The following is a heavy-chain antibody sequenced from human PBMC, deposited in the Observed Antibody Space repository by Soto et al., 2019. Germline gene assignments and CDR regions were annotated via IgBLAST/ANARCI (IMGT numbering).Heavy chain of an antibody. V-gene: IGHV2-5*02. D-gene: IGHD3-3*01. CDR3: AHTVTYYDFCSGSPNWFDP. CDR2: IYWDDDK. J-gene: IGHJ5*02. CDR1: GFSLSTSGVG. Sequence: QITLKESGPTLVKPTQTLTLTCTFSGFSLSTSGVGVGWIRQPPGKALEWLALIYWDDDKRYSPSLKSRLTITKDTSKNQVVLTMTNMDPVDTATYYCAHTVTYYDFCSGSPNWFDPWGQGTLVTVSS.